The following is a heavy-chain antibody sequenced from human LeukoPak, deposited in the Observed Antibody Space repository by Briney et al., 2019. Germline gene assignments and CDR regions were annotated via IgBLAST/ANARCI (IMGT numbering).Heavy chain of an antibody. J-gene: IGHJ5*02. V-gene: IGHV4-39*01. Sequence: SETLSLTCTVSGGSISSSSYYWGWIRQPPGKGLEWIGSIYYSGSAYYNPSLKSRVTISVDTSKNQFSLKLSSVTAADTAVYYCARQAGYCSGGSCLEVSWFDPWGQGTLVTVSS. CDR1: GGSISSSSYY. CDR2: IYYSGSA. CDR3: ARQAGYCSGGSCLEVSWFDP. D-gene: IGHD2-15*01.